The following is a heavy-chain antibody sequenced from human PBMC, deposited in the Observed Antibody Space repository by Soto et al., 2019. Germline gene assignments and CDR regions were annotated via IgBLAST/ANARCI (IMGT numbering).Heavy chain of an antibody. V-gene: IGHV1-18*01. J-gene: IGHJ6*03. CDR1: GYSFTNYG. D-gene: IGHD6-19*01. CDR3: ARDRGVAPPVAGNTHYYYYMDV. CDR2: ISAYNGNT. Sequence: QDQLVQSGVEVKKPGASVKVSCKASGYSFTNYGITWVRQAPGQGFEWMGWISAYNGNTNYAQKFRGRVTITTDASTRTAYLELRSLRSDDPAVYYCARDRGVAPPVAGNTHYYYYMDVWGKGTTGTVSS.